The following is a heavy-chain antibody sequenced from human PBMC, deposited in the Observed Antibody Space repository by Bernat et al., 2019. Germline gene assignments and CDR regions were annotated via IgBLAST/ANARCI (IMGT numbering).Heavy chain of an antibody. J-gene: IGHJ4*02. Sequence: QVQLVQSGAEVKKPGSSVKVSCKASGGTFSSYTISWVRQAPGQGLEWMGRIIPILGIANYAKKFQGRVTITADKSTSTAYMELSSLRSEDTAVYYCAILDTAMVKGFDYWGQGTLVTVSS. CDR3: AILDTAMVKGFDY. CDR2: IIPILGIA. V-gene: IGHV1-69*02. D-gene: IGHD5-18*01. CDR1: GGTFSSYT.